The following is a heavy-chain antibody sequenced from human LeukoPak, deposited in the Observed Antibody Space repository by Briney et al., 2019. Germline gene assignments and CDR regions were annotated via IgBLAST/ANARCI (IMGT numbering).Heavy chain of an antibody. CDR2: MNPNSGNT. V-gene: IGHV1-8*01. CDR1: GYTFTSYD. J-gene: IGHJ4*02. CDR3: ARYCSGGSCYLDY. D-gene: IGHD2-15*01. Sequence: APVKVSCKASGYTFTSYDINWVRQATGQGLEWMGWMNPNSGNTGYAQKFQGRVTMTTDTSTSTAYMELRSLRSDDTAVYYCARYCSGGSCYLDYWGQGTLVTVSS.